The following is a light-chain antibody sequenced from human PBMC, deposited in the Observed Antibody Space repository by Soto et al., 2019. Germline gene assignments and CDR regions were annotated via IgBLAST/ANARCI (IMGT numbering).Light chain of an antibody. Sequence: QSALTQPRSVSGSPGQSVTISCTGTSSDVGGYNYVSWYQQHPGKAPKLMIYDVSKRPSGVPDRFSGSKSGNTASLTISGLQAEDEADYYCSSKTSSRTPFVFGTGTKLTVL. V-gene: IGLV2-11*01. CDR1: SSDVGGYNY. CDR3: SSKTSSRTPFV. CDR2: DVS. J-gene: IGLJ1*01.